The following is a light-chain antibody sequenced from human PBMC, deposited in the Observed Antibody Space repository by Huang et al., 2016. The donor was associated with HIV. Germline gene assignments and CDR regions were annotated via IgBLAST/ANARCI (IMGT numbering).Light chain of an antibody. J-gene: IGKJ4*01. CDR3: LQYDLSPLT. CDR1: QRLRGTY. V-gene: IGKV3-20*01. CDR2: AAA. Sequence: EVVLTQSPGTLSLSPGERATVSCRARQRLRGTYIAWYQQKPGQAPRLLIYAAATRATGIPDRFSGSGSGTDFTLTISRLEPQDFAVYFCLQYDLSPLTFGGGTKVEI.